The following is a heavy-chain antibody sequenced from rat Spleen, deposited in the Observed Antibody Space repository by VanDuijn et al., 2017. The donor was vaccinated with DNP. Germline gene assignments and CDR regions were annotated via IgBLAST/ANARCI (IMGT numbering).Heavy chain of an antibody. V-gene: IGHV5-25*01. J-gene: IGHJ2*01. Sequence: EVQLVESGGGLVQPGRSLKLSCAASGFTFSDYNMAWVRQAPAKGLEWVAAISPGGGNIYYRDSVKGRFTVSRDNAESTLYLQMDSLRSEDTATYYCARSRGPLDYWGQGVMVTVSS. CDR2: ISPGGGNI. D-gene: IGHD1-11*01. CDR1: GFTFSDYN. CDR3: ARSRGPLDY.